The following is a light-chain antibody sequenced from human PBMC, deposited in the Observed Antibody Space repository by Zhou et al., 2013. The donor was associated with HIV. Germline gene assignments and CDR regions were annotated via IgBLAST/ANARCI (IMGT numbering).Light chain of an antibody. CDR2: GAS. J-gene: IGKJ2*01. CDR1: QSVSSNY. Sequence: EIVLTQSPGTLSLSPGERATLSCRASQSVSSNYLVWYQQKAGQAPRLLMYGASSRATGIPDRFSGSASGTDFTLTISRLEPEDFAVYYCQQYANSPQTFGQGTKVEIK. CDR3: QQYANSPQT. V-gene: IGKV3-20*01.